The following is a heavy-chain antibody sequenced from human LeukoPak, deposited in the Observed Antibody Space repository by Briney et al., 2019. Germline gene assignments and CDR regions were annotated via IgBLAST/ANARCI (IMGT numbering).Heavy chain of an antibody. V-gene: IGHV4-59*08. CDR1: GGSISSYY. CDR3: ARQGSGSYHLAFDY. D-gene: IGHD3-10*01. Sequence: SEILSLTCTVSGGSISSYYWNWIRQPPGKGLEWIGYIHYSGSSNYNPSLKSRVTISVDTSKNQFSLKLSSVTAADTAVYYCARQGSGSYHLAFDYWGQGTLVTVSS. J-gene: IGHJ4*02. CDR2: IHYSGSS.